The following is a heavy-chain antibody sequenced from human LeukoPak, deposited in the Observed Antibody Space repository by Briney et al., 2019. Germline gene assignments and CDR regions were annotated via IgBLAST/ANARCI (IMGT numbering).Heavy chain of an antibody. J-gene: IGHJ4*02. CDR1: GFTFSDYN. CDR2: ISSSSSYT. CDR3: ARVYAVYYYDSSGPDY. D-gene: IGHD3-22*01. V-gene: IGHV3-11*06. Sequence: PGGSLRLSCAASGFTFSDYNMSWIRQAPGKGLEWVSYISSSSSYTNYADSVKGRFTISRDNAKNSLYLQMNSLRAEDTAVYYCARVYAVYYYDSSGPDYWGQGTLVTVSS.